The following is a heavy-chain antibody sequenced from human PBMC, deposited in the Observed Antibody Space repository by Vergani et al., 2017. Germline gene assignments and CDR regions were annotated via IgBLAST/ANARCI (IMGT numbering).Heavy chain of an antibody. CDR3: AGEGFYDNNRGTYRPPSYYGMGL. V-gene: IGHV1-18*01. Sequence: QSQLVQSGDEVKKPGASVKVSCKTSGFSFNHYGISWVRQAPGQGLEWLGWVSPYNGNTNYGQEIQGRVTMTTDKSTRTAYMQLRSLTFDDTAVYYCAGEGFYDNNRGTYRPPSYYGMGLWGQGTKVTVAS. CDR2: VSPYNGNT. CDR1: GFSFNHYG. D-gene: IGHD3-16*02. J-gene: IGHJ6*02.